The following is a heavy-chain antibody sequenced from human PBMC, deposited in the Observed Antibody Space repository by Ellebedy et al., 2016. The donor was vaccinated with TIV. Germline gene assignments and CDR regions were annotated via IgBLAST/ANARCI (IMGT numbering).Heavy chain of an antibody. CDR1: GFIFNNYP. D-gene: IGHD2-15*01. CDR2: IRTESESYET. CDR3: VRDSRWAFDI. Sequence: GESLKISCAASGFIFNNYPMNWVRQAPGKGQEWLSNIRTESESYETHYADSVKGRFIISRDNAKNSLSLQMNSRRDEDTAVYYCVRDSRWAFDIWGQGTLVTVSS. V-gene: IGHV3-48*02. J-gene: IGHJ3*02.